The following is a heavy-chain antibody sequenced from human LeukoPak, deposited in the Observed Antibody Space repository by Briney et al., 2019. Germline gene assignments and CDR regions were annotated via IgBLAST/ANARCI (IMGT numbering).Heavy chain of an antibody. V-gene: IGHV3-23*01. D-gene: IGHD3-3*01. Sequence: GGSLRLSCAASGFTFSTYGMSWVRQAPGKGLEWVSAISGSGGSAYYADSVKGRFTISRDNSKNTLYLQMNSLRAEDTAVYYCAKDPLLRDFWSGYYTGREGGSYWGQGTLVTVSS. J-gene: IGHJ4*02. CDR2: ISGSGGSA. CDR1: GFTFSTYG. CDR3: AKDPLLRDFWSGYYTGREGGSY.